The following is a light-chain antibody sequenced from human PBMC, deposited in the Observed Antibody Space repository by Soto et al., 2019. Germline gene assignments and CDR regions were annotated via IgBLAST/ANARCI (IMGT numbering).Light chain of an antibody. Sequence: EIVLTQSPGTLSLSPGERATLSCRASQSVSSNFLAWYQQKPGQAPRLLIYGASGRATGIPDRFSGSGSGTDFTLTISRLEPEDFAMYYCQHYVTSPRGYTFGQGTKLEI. CDR2: GAS. CDR1: QSVSSNF. J-gene: IGKJ2*01. CDR3: QHYVTSPRGYT. V-gene: IGKV3-20*01.